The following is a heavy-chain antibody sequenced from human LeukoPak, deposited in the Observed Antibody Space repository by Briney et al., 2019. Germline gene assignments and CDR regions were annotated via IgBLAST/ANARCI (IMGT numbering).Heavy chain of an antibody. J-gene: IGHJ6*03. V-gene: IGHV4-39*02. Sequence: SETLSLTCTVSGDSISSRTYYWGWIRQPPGKGLEWIATIYYSGHTYYNPSLKSRVTISVDTSKNHFSLKLSSVTAADTAVYYCARLNYYYYYYMDVWGKGTTVTVSS. CDR1: GDSISSRTYY. CDR3: ARLNYYYYYYMDV. CDR2: IYYSGHT.